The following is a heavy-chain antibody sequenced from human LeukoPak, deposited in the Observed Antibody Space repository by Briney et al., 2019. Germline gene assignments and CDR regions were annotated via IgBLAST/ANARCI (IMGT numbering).Heavy chain of an antibody. CDR3: AKDLSPGVY. CDR2: ISGSGTST. Sequence: GGSLRLSCAASGFTFTSYAMNWVRQAPGKGLEWVSAISGSGTSTYYADSVKGRFTISRDNSKNTLYLQMDSLRAEDTAVYYCAKDLSPGVYWGQGTLVTVSS. D-gene: IGHD2-8*01. V-gene: IGHV3-23*01. J-gene: IGHJ4*02. CDR1: GFTFTSYA.